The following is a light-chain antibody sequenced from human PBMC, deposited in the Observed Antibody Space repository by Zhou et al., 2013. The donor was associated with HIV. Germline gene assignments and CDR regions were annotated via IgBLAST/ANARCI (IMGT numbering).Light chain of an antibody. Sequence: DIQMTQSPSSLSASVGDTVTITCRASQDIGNFVAWYQQKPGKVPKLLIYGASTLQSGVPSRFSGSGSGTDFTLTITSLQPEDVATYYCQKYNSAPQTFGQGTKVEI. CDR3: QKYNSAPQT. CDR2: GAS. CDR1: QDIGNF. J-gene: IGKJ1*01. V-gene: IGKV1-27*01.